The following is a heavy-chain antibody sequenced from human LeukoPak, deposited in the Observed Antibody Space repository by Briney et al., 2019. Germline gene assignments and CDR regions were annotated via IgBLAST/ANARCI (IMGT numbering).Heavy chain of an antibody. CDR2: ISSSSSYI. D-gene: IGHD3-22*01. J-gene: IGHJ4*02. Sequence: GGSLRLSCAASGFTFSSYSMNWVRQAPGKGLEWVSSISSSSSYIYYADSVQGRFTISRDNAKKSLYLQMNSLRAEDTAVYYCARDRAEDDSSGYIHRDFDFWGQGTLVIVSS. V-gene: IGHV3-21*01. CDR3: ARDRAEDDSSGYIHRDFDF. CDR1: GFTFSSYS.